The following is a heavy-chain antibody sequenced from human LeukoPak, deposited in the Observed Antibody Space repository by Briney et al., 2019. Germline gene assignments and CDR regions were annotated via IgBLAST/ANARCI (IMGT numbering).Heavy chain of an antibody. CDR2: INHSGST. V-gene: IGHV4-34*01. CDR3: ARSVNWKDFCYYYGMDV. CDR1: GGSFSGYY. Sequence: SETLSLTCAVYGGSFSGYYWSWIRQPPGKGLEWIGEINHSGSTNYNPSLKSRVTISVDTSKNQFSLKLSSVTAADTAVYYCARSVNWKDFCYYYGMDVWGQGTTVTVSS. J-gene: IGHJ6*02. D-gene: IGHD1-1*01.